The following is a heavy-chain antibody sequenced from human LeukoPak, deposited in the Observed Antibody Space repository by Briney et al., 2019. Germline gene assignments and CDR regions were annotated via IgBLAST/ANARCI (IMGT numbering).Heavy chain of an antibody. Sequence: GGSLRLSCAASGFTSSSYSMNWVRQAPGKGLEWVSSISSSSSYIYYADSVKGRFTISRDNAKNSLYLQMNSLRAEDTAVYYCARLESSGFDYWGQGTLVTVSS. CDR3: ARLESSGFDY. CDR1: GFTSSSYS. D-gene: IGHD6-6*01. V-gene: IGHV3-21*01. CDR2: ISSSSSYI. J-gene: IGHJ4*02.